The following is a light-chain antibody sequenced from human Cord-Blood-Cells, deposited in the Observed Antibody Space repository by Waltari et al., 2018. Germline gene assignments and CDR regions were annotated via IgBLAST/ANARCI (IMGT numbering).Light chain of an antibody. CDR1: SSDFVGYNY. V-gene: IGLV2-14*03. CDR3: SSYTSSSTLV. Sequence: QSALTQPASVSGSPGQSITISCTGTSSDFVGYNYVPWYQQHPGKAPNLMIYDVSNRPSGVSNRFSGSKSGNTASLTISGLQAEDEADYYYSSYTSSSTLVFGGGTKLTVL. J-gene: IGLJ3*02. CDR2: DVS.